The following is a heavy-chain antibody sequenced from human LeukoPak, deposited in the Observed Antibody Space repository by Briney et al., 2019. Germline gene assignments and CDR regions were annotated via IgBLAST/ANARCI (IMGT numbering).Heavy chain of an antibody. J-gene: IGHJ4*02. CDR2: ISAYNGNT. CDR3: ARDQQLVGVDY. Sequence: ASVKVSCKASGYTFTSYGISWVRQAPGQGLEWMGWISAYNGNTNYAQKLQGRVTMTTDTSTSTAHMELRSLRSDDTAVYYCARDQQLVGVDYWGQGTLVTVSS. CDR1: GYTFTSYG. D-gene: IGHD6-6*01. V-gene: IGHV1-18*01.